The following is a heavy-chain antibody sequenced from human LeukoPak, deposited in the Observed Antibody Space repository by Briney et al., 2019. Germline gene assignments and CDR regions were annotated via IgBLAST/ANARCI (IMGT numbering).Heavy chain of an antibody. CDR2: ISNSGAST. CDR1: GFTFSSYA. D-gene: IGHD3-16*01. V-gene: IGHV3-23*01. CDR3: ASGGSPLLAVDY. Sequence: VGSLRPSCAASGFTFSSYAMTCVRQAPGKGLEWVSAISNSGASTYYADSVKGRFTISRDNSRNTLYLQMNSLRAEDTAVYYCASGGSPLLAVDYWGQGTLVTVSS. J-gene: IGHJ4*02.